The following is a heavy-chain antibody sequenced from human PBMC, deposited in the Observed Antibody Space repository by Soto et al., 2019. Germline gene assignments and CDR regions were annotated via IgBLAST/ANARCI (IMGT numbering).Heavy chain of an antibody. V-gene: IGHV3-23*01. CDR1: GFTFSSYA. J-gene: IGHJ3*02. Sequence: TGGSLRLSCAASGFTFSSYAMSWVRQAPGKGLEWVSGIPGGGGSAYYADSVKGRFTISRDNSKNTLYLQMNSLRAEDTAVYYCAKDQDYVWGSSAFDIWGQGTMVTVSS. CDR2: IPGGGGSA. CDR3: AKDQDYVWGSSAFDI. D-gene: IGHD3-16*01.